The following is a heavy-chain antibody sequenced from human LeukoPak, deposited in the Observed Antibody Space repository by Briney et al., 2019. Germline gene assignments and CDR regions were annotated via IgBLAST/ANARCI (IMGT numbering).Heavy chain of an antibody. CDR2: ISGSGGST. Sequence: GGSLRLSCAASGFTFSSYAMSWVRQAPGKGLEWVSAISGSGGSTYYADSVKGRFTISRDNSENTLYLQMNSLRAEDTAVYYCAKGSCSGGSRRLIGYYGMDVWGQGTTVTVSS. J-gene: IGHJ6*02. V-gene: IGHV3-23*01. CDR1: GFTFSSYA. D-gene: IGHD2-15*01. CDR3: AKGSCSGGSRRLIGYYGMDV.